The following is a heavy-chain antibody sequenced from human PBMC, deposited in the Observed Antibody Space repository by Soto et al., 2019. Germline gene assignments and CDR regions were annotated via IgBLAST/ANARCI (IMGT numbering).Heavy chain of an antibody. CDR3: ATQLDLGDAFDI. CDR2: MNPNSGNT. CDR1: GYTFTSYD. Sequence: ASVKVSCKASGYTFTSYDINWVRQATGQGLEWMGWMNPNSGNTGYAQKFQGRVTMTRNTSISTAYMELSSLRSEDTAVYYCATQLDLGDAFDIWGQGTMVTVSS. V-gene: IGHV1-8*01. D-gene: IGHD1-26*01. J-gene: IGHJ3*02.